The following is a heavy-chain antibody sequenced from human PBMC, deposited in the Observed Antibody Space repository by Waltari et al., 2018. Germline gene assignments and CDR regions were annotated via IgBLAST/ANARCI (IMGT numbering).Heavy chain of an antibody. CDR2: IYYSGST. V-gene: IGHV4-39*01. Sequence: QLQLQESGPGLVKPSETLSLTCTVSGGSISSSSYYWGWIRQPPGKGLEWIGSIYYSGSTYYNPSLKSRVTISVDTSKNQFSLKLSSVTAADTAVYYCATGETYYYDSSGYRPFDYWGQGTLVTVSS. D-gene: IGHD3-22*01. CDR1: GGSISSSSYY. CDR3: ATGETYYYDSSGYRPFDY. J-gene: IGHJ4*02.